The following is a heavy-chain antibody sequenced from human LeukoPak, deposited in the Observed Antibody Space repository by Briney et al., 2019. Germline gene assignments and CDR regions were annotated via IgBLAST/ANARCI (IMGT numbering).Heavy chain of an antibody. D-gene: IGHD6-19*01. CDR2: INPNSGGT. CDR1: GYSFTSYW. J-gene: IGHJ6*02. V-gene: IGHV1-2*06. CDR3: ARDRYSSGWYFSFTDYYYYYGMDV. Sequence: GESLKISCKGSGYSFTSYWIGWVRQMPGKGLEWMGRINPNSGGTNYAQKFQGRVTMTRDTSISTAYMELSRLRSDDTAVYYCARDRYSSGWYFSFTDYYYYYGMDVWGQGTTVTVSS.